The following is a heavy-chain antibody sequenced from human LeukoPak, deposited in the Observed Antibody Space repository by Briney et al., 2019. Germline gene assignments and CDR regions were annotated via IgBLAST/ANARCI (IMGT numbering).Heavy chain of an antibody. CDR1: GGSFSGYY. D-gene: IGHD5-18*01. CDR2: INHSGST. Sequence: SETLSLTCAVYGGSFSGYYWSWIRQPPGKGLEWIGEINHSGSTNYNPSLKSRVTISVDRSKNQFSLKLSSVTAADTAVYYCARVGYSYGMVDYWGQGTLVTVSS. CDR3: ARVGYSYGMVDY. V-gene: IGHV4-34*01. J-gene: IGHJ4*02.